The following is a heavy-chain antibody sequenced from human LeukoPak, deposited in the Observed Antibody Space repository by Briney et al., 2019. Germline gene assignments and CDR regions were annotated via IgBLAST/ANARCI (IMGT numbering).Heavy chain of an antibody. V-gene: IGHV3-23*01. CDR3: ATTLDYYDSSGYVVYYFDY. CDR2: ISGSGGST. D-gene: IGHD3-22*01. CDR1: GFTFSSYA. Sequence: GGSLRLSCAASGFTFSSYAMSWVRQAPGKGLEWVSAISGSGGSTYYADSVKGRFTISRDNSKSTLYLQMNSLRAEDTAVYYCATTLDYYDSSGYVVYYFDYWGQGTLVTVSS. J-gene: IGHJ4*02.